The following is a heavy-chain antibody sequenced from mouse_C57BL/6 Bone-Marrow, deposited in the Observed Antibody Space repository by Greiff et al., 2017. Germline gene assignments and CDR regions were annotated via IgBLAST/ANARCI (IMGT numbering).Heavy chain of an antibody. CDR3: AREIHYSTVECMDY. Sequence: QVQLQQPGAELVKPGASVKLSCKASGYTFTSYWMHWVKQRPGQGLEWIGMIHPNSGSTNYNEKFKSKATLTVDKSSSTAYMQLSSLTSEYSAVYYCAREIHYSTVECMDYWGQGTSVTVSS. V-gene: IGHV1-64*01. J-gene: IGHJ4*01. D-gene: IGHD1-1*01. CDR2: IHPNSGST. CDR1: GYTFTSYW.